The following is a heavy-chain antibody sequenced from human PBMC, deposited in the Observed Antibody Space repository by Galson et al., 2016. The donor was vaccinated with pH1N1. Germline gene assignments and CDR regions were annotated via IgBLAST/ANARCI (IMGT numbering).Heavy chain of an antibody. V-gene: IGHV1-69*13. J-gene: IGHJ4*01. CDR1: GGTFSSFG. CDR2: IIGMFAKT. D-gene: IGHD2-21*02. CDR3: ARSPGYMVTALDN. Sequence: GAEVKKPGSSVKVSCKASGGTFSSFGISWVRQAPGQGLEWMGGIIGMFAKTNYAQKFQGRVPITADELTSTAFMDLNSLTSEDTAVYYCARSPGYMVTALDNWGHGTLVTVSS.